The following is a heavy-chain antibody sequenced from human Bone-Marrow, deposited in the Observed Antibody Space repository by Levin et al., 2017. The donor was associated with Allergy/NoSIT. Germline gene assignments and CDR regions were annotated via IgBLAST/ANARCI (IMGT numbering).Heavy chain of an antibody. CDR2: VYFGGST. Sequence: SETLSLICSVSGGSISSTPYYWGWIRQPPGKGLEWIGGVYFGGSTYYNPSLTSRVTVSVDTPNNQFSLKLKSVTAADSAVYFCVGGYSYGYGWEGHGSYHDHWGPGTLVTVSS. J-gene: IGHJ5*02. V-gene: IGHV4-39*01. CDR3: VGGYSYGYGWEGHGSYHDH. D-gene: IGHD5-18*01. CDR1: GGSISSTPYY.